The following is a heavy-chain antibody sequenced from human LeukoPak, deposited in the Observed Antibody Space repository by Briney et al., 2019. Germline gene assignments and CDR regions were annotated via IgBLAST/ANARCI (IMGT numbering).Heavy chain of an antibody. CDR1: GYTFTGYY. J-gene: IGHJ4*02. V-gene: IGHV1-46*01. CDR3: ARGIAVAGTPIGY. Sequence: ASVKVSCKAYGYTFTGYYMHWVRQAPGQGLEWMGIINPSGGSTSYAQKFQGRVTMTRDMSTSTVYMELSRLRSEDTAVYYCARGIAVAGTPIGYWGQGTLVTVSS. D-gene: IGHD6-19*01. CDR2: INPSGGST.